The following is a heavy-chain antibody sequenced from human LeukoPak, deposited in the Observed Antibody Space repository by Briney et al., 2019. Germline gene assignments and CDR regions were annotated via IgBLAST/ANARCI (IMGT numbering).Heavy chain of an antibody. D-gene: IGHD6-13*01. V-gene: IGHV3-7*01. CDR2: IKQDGSEK. CDR1: GFTFSSYW. Sequence: GGSLRLSCAASGFTFSSYWMSWVRQAPGKGLEWVANIKQDGSEKYYVDSVKGRFTISRDNAKNSLYLQMNSLRAEDTAVYYCARVGIAAAVGAFDIWGQGIMVTVSS. J-gene: IGHJ3*02. CDR3: ARVGIAAAVGAFDI.